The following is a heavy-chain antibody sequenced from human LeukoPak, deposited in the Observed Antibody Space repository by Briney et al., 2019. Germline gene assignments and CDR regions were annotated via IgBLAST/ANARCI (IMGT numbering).Heavy chain of an antibody. V-gene: IGHV3-21*01. Sequence: GGSLRLSCAASGFTFSSYSMNWVRQAPGKGLEWVSSISSSSSYIYYADSVKGRFTISRDNAKNSLYLQMNSLRAEDTAVYYCARDGWLHLKAFDLWGQGTMVTVSS. CDR1: GFTFSSYS. J-gene: IGHJ3*01. CDR3: ARDGWLHLKAFDL. CDR2: ISSSSSYI. D-gene: IGHD5-12*01.